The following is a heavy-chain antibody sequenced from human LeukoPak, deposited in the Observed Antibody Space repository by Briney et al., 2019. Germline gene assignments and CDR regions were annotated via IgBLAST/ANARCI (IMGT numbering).Heavy chain of an antibody. V-gene: IGHV3-30*18. J-gene: IGHJ4*02. Sequence: GGSLRLSCAASGFTFSSYGMHWVRQAPGKGLEWVAVISYDGSNRYYADSVKGRFTISRDNSKNTLYLQMNSLRAEDTAVYYCAKDFDYYGSGSSWGQGTLVTVSS. D-gene: IGHD3-10*01. CDR1: GFTFSSYG. CDR3: AKDFDYYGSGSS. CDR2: ISYDGSNR.